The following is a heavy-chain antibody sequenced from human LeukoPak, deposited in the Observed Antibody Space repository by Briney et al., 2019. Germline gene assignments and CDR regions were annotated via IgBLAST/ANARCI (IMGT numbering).Heavy chain of an antibody. CDR3: AGYIFALGQDS. Sequence: GGSLTLSCAASGFTLSSYWMHWVRHAPGRGVVWVALIKSDAPNTIHADSVTGRFTISRDNPKNTLYLQMNSLRAEDTAVYYCAGYIFALGQDSGGQGTLVTVS. J-gene: IGHJ4*02. V-gene: IGHV3-74*01. D-gene: IGHD3-3*02. CDR2: IKSDAPNT. CDR1: GFTLSSYW.